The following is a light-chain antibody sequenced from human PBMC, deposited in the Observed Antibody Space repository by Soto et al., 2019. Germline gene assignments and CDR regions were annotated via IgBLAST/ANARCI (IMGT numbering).Light chain of an antibody. CDR2: EAT. V-gene: IGLV2-23*02. CDR3: SLYASTNTFM. Sequence: QSALTQPASVSGSPGQSITISCTGTSSDIGRYNLVSWYLQHPGKPPKLMIYEATKRPSGVSNRFSGSKSGNTASLTISGLQAEDEADYYCSLYASTNTFMFGGGTKVTVL. J-gene: IGLJ3*02. CDR1: SSDIGRYNL.